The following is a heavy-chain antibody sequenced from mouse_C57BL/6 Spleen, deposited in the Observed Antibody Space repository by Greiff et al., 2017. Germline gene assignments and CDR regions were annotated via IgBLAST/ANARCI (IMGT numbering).Heavy chain of an antibody. CDR2: IDPENGDT. CDR3: TTRIITTVVEYFDY. J-gene: IGHJ2*01. D-gene: IGHD1-1*01. CDR1: GFNIKDDY. V-gene: IGHV14-4*01. Sequence: EVKLMESGAELVRPGASVKLSCTASGFNIKDDYMHWVKQRPEQGLEWIGWIDPENGDTEYASKFQGKATITADTSSNTAYLQLSILTSEDTAVYYCTTRIITTVVEYFDYWGQGTTLTVSS.